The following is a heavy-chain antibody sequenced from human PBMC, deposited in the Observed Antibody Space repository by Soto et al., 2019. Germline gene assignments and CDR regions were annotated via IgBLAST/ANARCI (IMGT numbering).Heavy chain of an antibody. D-gene: IGHD3-10*01. J-gene: IGHJ6*02. CDR3: AKAPYSYRSGRGHNYYGMNV. Sequence: EVQLLESGGDLVQPGGSLRLSCAASGFTFSNFAMSWVRQAPGKGLEWVSGINSIGDNTYYADSVRGRFTISRDNSKNTLYLQMNSRRAEDTALYSCAKAPYSYRSGRGHNYYGMNVWGQGTTVTVSS. CDR1: GFTFSNFA. V-gene: IGHV3-23*01. CDR2: INSIGDNT.